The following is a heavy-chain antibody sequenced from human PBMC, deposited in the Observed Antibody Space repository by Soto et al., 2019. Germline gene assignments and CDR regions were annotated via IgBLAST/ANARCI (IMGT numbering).Heavy chain of an antibody. J-gene: IGHJ5*02. CDR3: ARAFCSTITCYGWFDP. CDR1: GYLFIGYY. D-gene: IGHD3-3*01. V-gene: IGHV1-2*02. CDR2: INANSGGT. Sequence: ASVKVSCKASGYLFIGYYIHWVRQAPGQGLEWMGWINANSGGTNYAQKFQGRVTMTRDTSISTVSMDLSSLSSDDTAVYYCARAFCSTITCYGWFDPWGQGTLVTVSS.